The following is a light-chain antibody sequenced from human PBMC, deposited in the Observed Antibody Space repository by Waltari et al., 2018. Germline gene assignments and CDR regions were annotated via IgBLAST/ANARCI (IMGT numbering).Light chain of an antibody. Sequence: QSVLTQPPSASGTPGQRVSISCSGSHANLGSNYLYWYQQFPGMAPKLLIYRNNQRASGVPERFLGSKFGTSASLGISGLRAEDEAVYYCASWDDSHYVFGTGTKVTVL. CDR3: ASWDDSHYV. J-gene: IGLJ1*01. CDR1: HANLGSNY. CDR2: RNN. V-gene: IGLV1-47*01.